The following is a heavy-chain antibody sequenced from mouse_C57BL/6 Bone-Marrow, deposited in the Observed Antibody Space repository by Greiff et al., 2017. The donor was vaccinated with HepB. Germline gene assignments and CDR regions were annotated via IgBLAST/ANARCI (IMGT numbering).Heavy chain of an antibody. CDR3: ASGYYGSSLFAY. Sequence: QVHVKQPGAELVRPGSSVKLSCKASGYTFTSYWMDWVKQRPGQGLEWIGNIYPSDSETHYNQNFKDKATLTVDKSSSTAYMQLSSLTSEDSAVYYCASGYYGSSLFAYWGQGTLVTVSA. D-gene: IGHD1-1*01. CDR1: GYTFTSYW. CDR2: IYPSDSET. V-gene: IGHV1-61*01. J-gene: IGHJ3*01.